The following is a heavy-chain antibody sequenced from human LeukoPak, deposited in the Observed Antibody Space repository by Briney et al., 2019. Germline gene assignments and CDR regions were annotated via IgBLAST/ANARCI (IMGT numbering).Heavy chain of an antibody. D-gene: IGHD2-21*02. Sequence: SVKVSCKASGGTFSSYAISWVRQAPGQGLEWMGRIIPIFGIANYAQKFQGRVTITADKSTSTAYMELSSLRSEDTAVYYCARSIAYCGGDCSSMAFDIWGQGTMVTVSS. CDR3: ARSIAYCGGDCSSMAFDI. CDR1: GGTFSSYA. J-gene: IGHJ3*02. V-gene: IGHV1-69*04. CDR2: IIPIFGIA.